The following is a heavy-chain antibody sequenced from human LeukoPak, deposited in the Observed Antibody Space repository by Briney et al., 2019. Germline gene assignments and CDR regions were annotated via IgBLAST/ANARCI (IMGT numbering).Heavy chain of an antibody. CDR1: GDSVSSNSAA. D-gene: IGHD1-26*01. V-gene: IGHV6-1*01. CDR2: TCYRSKWYN. J-gene: IGHJ4*02. Sequence: SQTLSLTCAISGDSVSSNSAAWNWIRQSPSRGLVWLGRTCYRSKWYNDYAVSVKSRITINPDTSKNQFSLQLNSVTPEDTALYYCARSAGSYSRFDYWGQGTLVTVSS. CDR3: ARSAGSYSRFDY.